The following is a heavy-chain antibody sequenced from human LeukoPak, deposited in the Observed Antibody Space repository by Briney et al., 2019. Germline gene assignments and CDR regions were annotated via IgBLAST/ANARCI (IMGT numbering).Heavy chain of an antibody. CDR1: GFTFSSYS. D-gene: IGHD3-10*01. CDR3: VRDGAVVTSGSYPWRYFQY. CDR2: ISSSSSYI. Sequence: GGSLRLSCAASGFTFSSYSMNWVRQAPGKGLEWVSSISSSSSYIYYADSVKGRFTISRDNAKNSLYLQMNTLRAEDTAVYYCVRDGAVVTSGSYPWRYFQYWGLGTLVTVSS. J-gene: IGHJ1*01. V-gene: IGHV3-21*01.